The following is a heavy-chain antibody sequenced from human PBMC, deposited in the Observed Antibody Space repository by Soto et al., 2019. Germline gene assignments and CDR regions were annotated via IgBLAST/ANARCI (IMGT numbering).Heavy chain of an antibody. J-gene: IGHJ4*02. D-gene: IGHD3-3*01. CDR1: GYTFTTYG. V-gene: IGHV1-18*01. CDR2: ITPYNDKT. Sequence: QVQLVQSGTEVKKPGASVKVSCKASGYTFTTYGISWVRQAPGQGLEWMGWITPYNDKTIYAQEHQGRVALTTDTSTNTAYMELRRLRSDDTAVYYCAREKGVGGHIPIFGGVSGMFDYWGQGTLVAVSS. CDR3: AREKGVGGHIPIFGGVSGMFDY.